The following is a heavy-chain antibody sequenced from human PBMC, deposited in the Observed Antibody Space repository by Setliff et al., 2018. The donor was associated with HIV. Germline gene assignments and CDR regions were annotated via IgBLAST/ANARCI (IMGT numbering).Heavy chain of an antibody. V-gene: IGHV4-38-2*02. CDR2: IHHSGTT. CDR3: ARYVSSGFYFDF. Sequence: PSETLSLTCSVSGYSISSGYYWSWVRQPPGKGLEWIATIHHSGTTYYNPSLKSLVTISVDTSKNHFSLNVNSVTAADTAVYSCARYVSSGFYFDFWGQGTLVTV. J-gene: IGHJ4*02. D-gene: IGHD3-22*01. CDR1: GYSISSGYY.